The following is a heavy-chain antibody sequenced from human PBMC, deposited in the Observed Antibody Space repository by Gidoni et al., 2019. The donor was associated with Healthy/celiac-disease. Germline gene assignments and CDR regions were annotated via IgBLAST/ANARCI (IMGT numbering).Heavy chain of an antibody. V-gene: IGHV3-23*01. CDR3: AKDPPAGYYDRSDAFDI. J-gene: IGHJ3*02. CDR1: GFTFSSSA. D-gene: IGHD3-22*01. CDR2: ISGSGGST. Sequence: EVQLLESGGGLVQPGGSLSLSCAASGFTFSSSAMSWVRQAPGKGLEWVSAISGSGGSTYYEDSVKGRFTISRDKSKNTLYLQMNSLRAEDTAVYYCAKDPPAGYYDRSDAFDIWGQGTMVTVSS.